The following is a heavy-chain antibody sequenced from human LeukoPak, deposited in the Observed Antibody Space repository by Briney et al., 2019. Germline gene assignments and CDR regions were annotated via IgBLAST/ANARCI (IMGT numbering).Heavy chain of an antibody. Sequence: GGSLRLSCAASGFTFSSYVMHWVRQAPGKGLEWVAVIWYDGSNKYYADSVKGRFTISRDNSKNTLYLQMNSLRAEDTAVYYCARDRVGMVRGVIIISTYYYYGMDVWGQGITVTVSS. J-gene: IGHJ6*02. D-gene: IGHD3-10*01. CDR2: IWYDGSNK. V-gene: IGHV3-33*01. CDR3: ARDRVGMVRGVIIISTYYYYGMDV. CDR1: GFTFSSYV.